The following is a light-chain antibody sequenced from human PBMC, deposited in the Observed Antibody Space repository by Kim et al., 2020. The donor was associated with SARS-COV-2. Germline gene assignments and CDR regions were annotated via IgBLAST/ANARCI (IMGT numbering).Light chain of an antibody. Sequence: ASEGDRVTITCRATKDIDNYVAWYQQKSGKAPSLLISGASTSQSGVPSRFSGSGSGTDFALTINGLQPEDFATYYCQYLKNYPLTFGQGTPLEIK. CDR1: KDIDNY. CDR3: QYLKNYPLT. CDR2: GAS. J-gene: IGKJ5*01. V-gene: IGKV1-9*01.